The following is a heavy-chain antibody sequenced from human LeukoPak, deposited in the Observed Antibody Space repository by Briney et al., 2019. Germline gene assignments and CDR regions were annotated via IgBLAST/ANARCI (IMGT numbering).Heavy chain of an antibody. CDR2: ISWNSGSI. CDR3: ARDRPTQVRNDY. V-gene: IGHV3-9*01. Sequence: PGRSLRLSCAASGFTFDDYAMHWVRQAPGKGLEWVSGISWNSGSIGYADSVKGRFTISRDNAKNSLYLQMNSLRAEDTALYYCARDRPTQVRNDYWGQGTLVTVSS. J-gene: IGHJ4*02. CDR1: GFTFDDYA.